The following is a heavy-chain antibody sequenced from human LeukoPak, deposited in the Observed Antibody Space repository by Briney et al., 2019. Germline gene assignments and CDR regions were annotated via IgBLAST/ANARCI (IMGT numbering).Heavy chain of an antibody. Sequence: SETLSLTCTVSGDSISSSNYYWGWIRQPPGKGLEWIGTIYYSGSTYYNPSLKSRVTISVDTSKNQFSLKLSSVTAADTAVYYCARDGLSIAGEFDPWGQGTLVTVSS. J-gene: IGHJ5*02. CDR1: GDSISSSNYY. V-gene: IGHV4-39*07. CDR2: IYYSGST. CDR3: ARDGLSIAGEFDP. D-gene: IGHD6-6*01.